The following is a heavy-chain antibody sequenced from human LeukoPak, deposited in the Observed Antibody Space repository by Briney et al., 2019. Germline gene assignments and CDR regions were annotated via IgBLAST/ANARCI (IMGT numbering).Heavy chain of an antibody. Sequence: KPGGSLRLSCAASGFTFSSYSMNWVRQAPGKGLEWVSSISSSSSYIYYADSVKGRFTISRDNSKNTLYLQMSSLRAEDTAVYYCAKDAVTLLRGAFDIWGQGTMVTVSS. CDR3: AKDAVTLLRGAFDI. CDR2: ISSSSSYI. J-gene: IGHJ3*02. CDR1: GFTFSSYS. V-gene: IGHV3-21*04. D-gene: IGHD4-11*01.